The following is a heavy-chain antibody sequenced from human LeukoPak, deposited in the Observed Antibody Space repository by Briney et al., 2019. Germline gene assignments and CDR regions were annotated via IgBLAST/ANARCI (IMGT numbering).Heavy chain of an antibody. V-gene: IGHV3-23*01. D-gene: IGHD5-24*01. CDR2: INGNGGST. CDR1: GFTFSSYA. CDR3: AKGGGYNDY. J-gene: IGHJ4*02. Sequence: GGSLRLSCAASGFTFSSYAMSWVRQAPGKGLEWVATINGNGGSTYYADSVKGRFTISRDNSKNTLYLQMNSLRAEDTAVYYCAKGGGYNDYWGQGTLVTVSS.